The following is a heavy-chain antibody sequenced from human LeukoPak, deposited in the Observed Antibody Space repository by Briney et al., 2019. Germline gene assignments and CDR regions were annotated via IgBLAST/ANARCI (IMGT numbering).Heavy chain of an antibody. D-gene: IGHD3-10*01. Sequence: PGGSLRLSCSASGFTFSSYAMHWVRQAPGKGLEYVSAISSNGGSTYYADSVKGRFTSSRDNSKNTLYLQMSSLRAEDTAVYYCVKRATGSYYKTYFDYWGQGTLVTVSS. CDR1: GFTFSSYA. CDR3: VKRATGSYYKTYFDY. J-gene: IGHJ4*02. V-gene: IGHV3-64D*06. CDR2: ISSNGGST.